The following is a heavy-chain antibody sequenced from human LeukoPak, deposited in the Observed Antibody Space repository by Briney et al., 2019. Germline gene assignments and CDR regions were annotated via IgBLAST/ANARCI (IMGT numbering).Heavy chain of an antibody. CDR3: ASILPQRYSSGWYYFDY. CDR1: GFTFSSYS. CDR2: ISYSSSTI. D-gene: IGHD6-19*01. J-gene: IGHJ4*02. V-gene: IGHV3-48*01. Sequence: GGSLRLSCAASGFTFSSYSMNWVRQAPGKGLEWVSYISYSSSTIYYADSVKGRFTISRDNAKNSLYLQMDSLRAEDTAVYYCASILPQRYSSGWYYFDYWGQGTLVTVSS.